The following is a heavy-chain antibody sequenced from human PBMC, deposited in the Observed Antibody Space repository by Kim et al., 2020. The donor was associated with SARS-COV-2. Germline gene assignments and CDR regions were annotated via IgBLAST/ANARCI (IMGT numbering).Heavy chain of an antibody. D-gene: IGHD3-10*01. Sequence: GGSLRLSCAASGFTFSSYAMSWVRQAPGKGLEWVSAISGSGGSTYYADSVKGRFTISRDNSKNTLYLQMNSLRAEDTAVYYCAKDFFLRYYGSGSYLTGGYYVDYWGQGTLVTVSS. V-gene: IGHV3-23*01. CDR3: AKDFFLRYYGSGSYLTGGYYVDY. CDR1: GFTFSSYA. J-gene: IGHJ4*02. CDR2: ISGSGGST.